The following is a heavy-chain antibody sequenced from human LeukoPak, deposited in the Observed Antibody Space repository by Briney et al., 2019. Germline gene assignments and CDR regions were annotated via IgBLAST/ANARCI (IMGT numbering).Heavy chain of an antibody. CDR1: GGSISSSSYY. V-gene: IGHV4-39*01. D-gene: IGHD3-10*01. Sequence: SETLSLTCTVSGGSISSSSYYWAWIRQPPGKGLEWIGSINYSGSTYYNPSLKSRVTTSVDTSKNQFSPKLTSVTAADTAVYYCARLVRGDAFDIWGQGTMVSVSS. CDR2: INYSGST. J-gene: IGHJ3*02. CDR3: ARLVRGDAFDI.